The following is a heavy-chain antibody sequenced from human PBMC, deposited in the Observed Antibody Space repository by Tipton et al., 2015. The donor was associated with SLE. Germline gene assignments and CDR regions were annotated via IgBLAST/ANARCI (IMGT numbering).Heavy chain of an antibody. V-gene: IGHV4-39*07. CDR2: IYYSGST. CDR3: ARVLDGGSAPAAFDI. J-gene: IGHJ3*02. Sequence: TLSLTCTVSGGSISSSSYYWGWIRQPPGKGLEWIGTIYYSGSTYYNPSLKSRVTTSVDTSKNQFSLKLSSVTAADTAVYYCARVLDGGSAPAAFDIWGQGTMVTVSS. CDR1: GGSISSSSYY. D-gene: IGHD3-10*01.